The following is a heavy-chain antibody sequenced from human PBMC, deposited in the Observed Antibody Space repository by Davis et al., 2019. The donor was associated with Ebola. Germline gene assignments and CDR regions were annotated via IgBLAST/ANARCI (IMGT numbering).Heavy chain of an antibody. Sequence: PGGSLRLSCAASGFPFSAFPMHWVRQSPGGGLEWLALTMYDGGDQLYADSVKGRFTISRANSENKVFLQMTSLRPDDTAVYYCARGHPAHLDSWGQGTRVTVSS. CDR2: TMYDGGDQ. CDR1: GFPFSAFP. CDR3: ARGHPAHLDS. V-gene: IGHV3-33*04. J-gene: IGHJ4*02.